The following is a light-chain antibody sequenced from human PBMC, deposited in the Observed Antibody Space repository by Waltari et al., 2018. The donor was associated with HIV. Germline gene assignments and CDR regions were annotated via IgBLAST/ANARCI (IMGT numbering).Light chain of an antibody. CDR2: GAS. J-gene: IGKJ3*01. V-gene: IGKV3-15*01. CDR3: HQYSDWPFT. Sequence: EKVMTQSPATLSVPPGESATLSCRASQSLGTNLAWYQERPGQAPRVLIYGASTRATGVPDRFSGSGSGTEFTLTISGLQSEDFAVYYCHQYSDWPFTFGPGTKVDI. CDR1: QSLGTN.